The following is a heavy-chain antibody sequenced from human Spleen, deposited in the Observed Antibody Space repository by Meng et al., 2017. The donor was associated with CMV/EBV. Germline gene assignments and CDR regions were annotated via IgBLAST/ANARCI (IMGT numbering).Heavy chain of an antibody. D-gene: IGHD3-10*01. Sequence: GESLKISCAASGFTFSSYGMHWVRQAPGKGLEWVAFIRYDGSNKYYADSVKGRFTISRDKSKSTLYLQMNSLRSEDTAVYYCARDRSPLYGTSGRGVASWGQGTLVTVSS. CDR2: IRYDGSNK. CDR3: ARDRSPLYGTSGRGVAS. J-gene: IGHJ4*02. CDR1: GFTFSSYG. V-gene: IGHV3-30*02.